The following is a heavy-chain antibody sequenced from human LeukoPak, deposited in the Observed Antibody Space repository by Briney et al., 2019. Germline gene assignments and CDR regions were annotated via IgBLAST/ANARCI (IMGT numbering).Heavy chain of an antibody. Sequence: SGGSLRLSCAASGFTFSNYWMAWVRQAPGKGLEWVANIKQDGSQKYYVDSVEGRLTISRDNAKNSLYLQMNSLRAEDTAVYFCARGGPATTIDYWGRGTLVTVSS. D-gene: IGHD1-1*01. CDR3: ARGGPATTIDY. V-gene: IGHV3-7*05. J-gene: IGHJ4*02. CDR1: GFTFSNYW. CDR2: IKQDGSQK.